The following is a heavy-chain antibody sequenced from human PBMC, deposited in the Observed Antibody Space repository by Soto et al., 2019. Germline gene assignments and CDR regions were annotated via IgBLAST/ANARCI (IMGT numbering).Heavy chain of an antibody. Sequence: ASVKVSCKASGYTFTGYYMHWVRQAPGQGLEWMGWINPNSGGTNYAQKFQGRVTMTRDTSISTAYMELTRLRSDDTAVYYCARAPPIVVVVAATHLDYWGQGTLVTVSS. V-gene: IGHV1-2*02. CDR1: GYTFTGYY. J-gene: IGHJ4*02. CDR3: ARAPPIVVVVAATHLDY. CDR2: INPNSGGT. D-gene: IGHD2-15*01.